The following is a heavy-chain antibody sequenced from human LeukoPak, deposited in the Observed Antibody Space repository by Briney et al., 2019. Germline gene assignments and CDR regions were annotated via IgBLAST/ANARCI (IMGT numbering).Heavy chain of an antibody. CDR1: GFTFSSYA. J-gene: IGHJ4*02. Sequence: GGSLRLSCAASGFTFSSYAMHWVRQAPGKGLEWVAVISHDGSNKYYADSVKGRFTISRDNSKNTLYLQMNSLRAEDTAVYYCARAGSLDYWGQGTLVTVSS. CDR3: ARAGSLDY. CDR2: ISHDGSNK. V-gene: IGHV3-30-3*01. D-gene: IGHD1-26*01.